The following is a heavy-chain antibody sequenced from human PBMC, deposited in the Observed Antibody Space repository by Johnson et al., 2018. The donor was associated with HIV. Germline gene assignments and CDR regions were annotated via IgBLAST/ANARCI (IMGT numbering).Heavy chain of an antibody. CDR2: ISYDGSNK. Sequence: QVQLVESGGGVVQPGRSLRLSCAASGFTFSSYAMHWVRQAPGKGLEWVAVISYDGSNKYYTDSVKGRFTISRDNSKNTLYLQMNSLRPEDTAVYYCARDDLGNPFSSYDAFDIWGQGTMVTVSS. V-gene: IGHV3-30*04. J-gene: IGHJ3*02. CDR1: GFTFSSYA. D-gene: IGHD6-13*01. CDR3: ARDDLGNPFSSYDAFDI.